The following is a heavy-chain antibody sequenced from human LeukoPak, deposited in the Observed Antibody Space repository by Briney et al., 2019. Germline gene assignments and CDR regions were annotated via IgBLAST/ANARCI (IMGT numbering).Heavy chain of an antibody. CDR2: IKADGSEK. Sequence: PGGSLRLSCAASGFSFSGHWMNWVRQPPGKGLEWVANIKADGSEKYYVDSVKGRFTISRDDAKRTVDLQMDNLRAEDTAIYYCAYRNNFEYWGQGGLVSVSS. D-gene: IGHD1-26*01. V-gene: IGHV3-7*05. CDR3: AYRNNFEY. CDR1: GFSFSGHW. J-gene: IGHJ4*02.